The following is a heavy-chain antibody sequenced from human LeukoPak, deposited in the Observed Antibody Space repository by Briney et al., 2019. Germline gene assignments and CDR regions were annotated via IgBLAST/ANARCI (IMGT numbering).Heavy chain of an antibody. CDR3: AAAYSSSWNDY. CDR1: GFTFSSYS. CDR2: ISSSSSYI. J-gene: IGHJ4*02. D-gene: IGHD6-13*01. V-gene: IGHV3-21*01. Sequence: GRSLRLSCAASGFTFSSYSMTWVRQAPGKGLEWVSSISSSSSYIYYADSVKGRFTISRDNAKNSLYLQMNSLRAEDTAVYYCAAAYSSSWNDYWGQGTLVTVSS.